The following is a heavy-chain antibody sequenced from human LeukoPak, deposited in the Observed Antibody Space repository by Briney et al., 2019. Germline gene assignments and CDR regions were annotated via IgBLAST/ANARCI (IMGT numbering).Heavy chain of an antibody. D-gene: IGHD4-17*01. CDR3: AREEEGDGDYPYMDV. CDR1: GFTFSSYG. Sequence: GGSLRLSCAASGFTFSSYGMHWVRQTPGKGLEWVAVISYDGSNKYYADSVKGRFTISRDNSKNTLYLQMNSLRAEDTAVYYCAREEEGDGDYPYMDVWGKGTTVTVSS. J-gene: IGHJ6*03. CDR2: ISYDGSNK. V-gene: IGHV3-30*03.